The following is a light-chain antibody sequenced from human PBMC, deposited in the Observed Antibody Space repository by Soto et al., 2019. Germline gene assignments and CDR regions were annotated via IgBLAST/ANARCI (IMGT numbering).Light chain of an antibody. Sequence: QSVLTQPASVSGSPGQSITISCTGTSSDVGGYNYVSWYQQHPGKAPKLMIYEVSNRPSGVSHRFSASKSGNTASLTISGLQTEDEADYFCSSYTSSSTLEVFGSGTKVTVL. CDR2: EVS. V-gene: IGLV2-14*01. CDR1: SSDVGGYNY. J-gene: IGLJ1*01. CDR3: SSYTSSSTLEV.